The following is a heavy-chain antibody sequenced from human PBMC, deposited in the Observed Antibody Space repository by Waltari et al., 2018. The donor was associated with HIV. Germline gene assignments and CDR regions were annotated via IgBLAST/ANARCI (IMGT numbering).Heavy chain of an antibody. CDR1: GGTFSSYA. Sequence: SSVKVSCKASGGTFSSYAISWVRQAPGQGLEWMGGIIPIFGTANYAQKFQGRVTITADESTSTAYMELSSLRSEDTAVYYCARDRDIVVVPAAIGVVAVDGMDVWGQGTTVTVSS. CDR2: IIPIFGTA. J-gene: IGHJ6*02. V-gene: IGHV1-69*13. D-gene: IGHD2-2*02. CDR3: ARDRDIVVVPAAIGVVAVDGMDV.